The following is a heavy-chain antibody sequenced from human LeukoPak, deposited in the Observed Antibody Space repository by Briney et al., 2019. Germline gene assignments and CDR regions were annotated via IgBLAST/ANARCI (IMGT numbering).Heavy chain of an antibody. D-gene: IGHD3-10*01. CDR2: IYSGGIT. Sequence: PGGSLRLSCAASGFTVSDNCMSWVRHAPGKGLEWVSVIYSGGITYYTDSVRGRFTISRDNSKNTLYLQMNSLRAEDTAVYYCARLSGYFDYWGQGTLVTVSS. V-gene: IGHV3-66*04. CDR1: GFTVSDNC. CDR3: ARLSGYFDY. J-gene: IGHJ4*02.